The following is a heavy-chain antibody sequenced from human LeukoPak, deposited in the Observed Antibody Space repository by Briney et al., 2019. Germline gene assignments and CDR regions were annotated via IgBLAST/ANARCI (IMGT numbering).Heavy chain of an antibody. Sequence: PGGSLRLSCVASGFTFSDYWMTWVRQAPGKGLERVANIKQDVSDKKYVDSVKGRFTISRDNAKNSLYLQMDSLRDEDTAVYYCARGGGDYWGQGTLVTVTS. CDR3: ARGGGDY. CDR1: GFTFSDYW. CDR2: IKQDVSDK. J-gene: IGHJ4*02. D-gene: IGHD1-26*01. V-gene: IGHV3-7*01.